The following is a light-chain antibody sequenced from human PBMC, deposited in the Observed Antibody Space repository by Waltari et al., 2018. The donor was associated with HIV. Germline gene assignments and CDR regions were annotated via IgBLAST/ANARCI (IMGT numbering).Light chain of an antibody. Sequence: QSALTQPASVSGSPGQSITISCPGTNSDVGSYNYVSWYQQHPDKAPKLMIYEVSNLPSGVSNRFSGSKSDNTASLTISGLQAEDEADYYCSSYRSSSTPLWVFGGGTKLTVL. CDR1: NSDVGSYNY. J-gene: IGLJ3*02. CDR3: SSYRSSSTPLWV. V-gene: IGLV2-14*01. CDR2: EVS.